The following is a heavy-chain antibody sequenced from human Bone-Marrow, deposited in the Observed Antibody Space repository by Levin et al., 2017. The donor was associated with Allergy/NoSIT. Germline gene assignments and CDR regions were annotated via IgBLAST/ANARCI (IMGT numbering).Heavy chain of an antibody. Sequence: GGSLRLSCAVCGFTFDDYAMHWVRQAPGKGLEWVSGISWNSGTTGYADSVKGRFTISRDNAKNSLYLQMNSLNPEDTALYYCAKGSTKYSSSPGGYWGQGTLVTVSS. V-gene: IGHV3-9*01. CDR1: GFTFDDYA. J-gene: IGHJ4*02. CDR3: AKGSTKYSSSPGGY. CDR2: ISWNSGTT. D-gene: IGHD6-6*01.